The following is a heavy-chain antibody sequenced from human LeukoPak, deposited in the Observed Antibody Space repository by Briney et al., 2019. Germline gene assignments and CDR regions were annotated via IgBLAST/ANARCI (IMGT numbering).Heavy chain of an antibody. V-gene: IGHV3-21*01. D-gene: IGHD1-26*01. CDR2: ISSSSSYI. J-gene: IGHJ4*02. Sequence: GGSLRLSCAASGFTFSSYSMNWVRQAPGKGLEWVSSISSSSSYIYYADSVKGRFTISRDNAKNSLYLQMNSLRAEDTAVYYCARENELLYYFDYWGQGTLVTVSS. CDR1: GFTFSSYS. CDR3: ARENELLYYFDY.